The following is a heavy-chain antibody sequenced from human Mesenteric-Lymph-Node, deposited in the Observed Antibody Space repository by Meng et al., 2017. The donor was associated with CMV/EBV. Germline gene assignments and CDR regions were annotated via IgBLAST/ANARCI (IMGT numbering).Heavy chain of an antibody. J-gene: IGHJ3*02. CDR3: ARDLTGEEDAFDI. CDR2: IYYSGST. CDR1: GGSISSSSYY. V-gene: IGHV4-39*07. Sequence: SETLSLTCTVPGGSISSSSYYWGWIRQPPGKGLEWIGSIYYSGSTYYNPSLKSRVTISVDTSKNQFSLKLSSVTAADTAVYYYARDLTGEEDAFDIWGQGTMVTVSS. D-gene: IGHD7-27*01.